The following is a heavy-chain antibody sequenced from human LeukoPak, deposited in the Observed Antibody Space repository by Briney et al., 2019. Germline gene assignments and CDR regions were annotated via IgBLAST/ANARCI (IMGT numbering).Heavy chain of an antibody. J-gene: IGHJ4*02. Sequence: PGGSLRLSCAASGYTFSSYGMHWVRQAPGKGLHWVAYLQSDRDAKYYADSVKGRFTISRDHSKKTLYLQMNSLSADDTAVYFCAKDQYYDAGNYYFAFDLWGQGTQVIVSS. CDR3: AKDQYYDAGNYYFAFDL. CDR2: LQSDRDAK. D-gene: IGHD3-16*01. V-gene: IGHV3-30*02. CDR1: GYTFSSYG.